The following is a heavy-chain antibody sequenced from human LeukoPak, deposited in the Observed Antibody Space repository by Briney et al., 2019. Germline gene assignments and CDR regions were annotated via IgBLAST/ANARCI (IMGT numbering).Heavy chain of an antibody. CDR2: MNPNSGNT. V-gene: IGHV1-8*02. CDR1: GYTFTSYY. Sequence: ASVKVSCKASGYTFTSYYMHWVRQAPGRGLEWMGWMNPNSGNTGYAQKFQGRVTMTRNTSISTAYMELSSLRSEDTAVYYCARAQDRDIVVVVAAPFDPWGQGTLVTVSS. D-gene: IGHD2-15*01. J-gene: IGHJ5*02. CDR3: ARAQDRDIVVVVAAPFDP.